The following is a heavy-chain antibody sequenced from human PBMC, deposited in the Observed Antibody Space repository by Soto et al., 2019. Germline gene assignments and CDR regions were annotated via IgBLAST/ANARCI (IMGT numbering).Heavy chain of an antibody. CDR1: GFTVSSNY. D-gene: IGHD6-19*01. CDR2: IYSGGST. CDR3: ARGLDTFPVIDAFDI. J-gene: IGHJ3*02. Sequence: EVQLVESGGGLVQPGGSLRLSCAASGFTVSSNYMSWVRQAPGKGLEWVSVIYSGGSTYYADSVKGRFTISRHNSKNTLYRQMNSLRAEDTAVYYCARGLDTFPVIDAFDIWGQGTMVTVSS. V-gene: IGHV3-53*04.